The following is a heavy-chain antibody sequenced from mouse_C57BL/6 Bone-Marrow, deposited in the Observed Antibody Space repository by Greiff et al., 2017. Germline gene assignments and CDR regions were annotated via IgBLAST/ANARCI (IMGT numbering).Heavy chain of an antibody. D-gene: IGHD2-4*01. CDR2: IYPRSGNT. CDR3: AKESINYDYNGGGY. J-gene: IGHJ2*02. Sequence: VKLQESGAELARPGASVKLSCKASGYTFTSYGISWVKQRTGQGLEWIGEIYPRSGNTYYNEKFKGKATLTADKSSSTAYMELRSLTSEDSAVXFVAKESINYDYNGGGYWGQGTSLTVSS. CDR1: GYTFTSYG. V-gene: IGHV1-81*01.